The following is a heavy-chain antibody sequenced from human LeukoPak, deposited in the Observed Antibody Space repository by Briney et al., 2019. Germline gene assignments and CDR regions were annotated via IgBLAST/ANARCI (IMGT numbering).Heavy chain of an antibody. Sequence: GGSLRLSCEASGFTFSNYAMNWVRQAPGKGLEWVSAISGSGGGTYYTDSVKGRFTISRDNSKNTLYLQMNSLRAEDTAVYYCAKGYFSSTSCPMDVWGQGTTVTVSS. CDR3: AKGYFSSTSCPMDV. CDR1: GFTFSNYA. CDR2: ISGSGGGT. D-gene: IGHD2-2*01. V-gene: IGHV3-23*01. J-gene: IGHJ6*02.